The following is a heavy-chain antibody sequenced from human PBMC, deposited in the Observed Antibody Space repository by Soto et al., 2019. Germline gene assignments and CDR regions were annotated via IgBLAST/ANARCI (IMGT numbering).Heavy chain of an antibody. Sequence: PGGFLILYCAASGFTFISYAMHWVRQAPGKGMENVTAISSNGGSTYYANSVKGRFTISRDNSKNTLYLQMGSLRAEDMAVYYCARDHLWFGELLTGMDV. CDR3: ARDHLWFGELLTGMDV. J-gene: IGHJ6*01. V-gene: IGHV3-64*01. CDR1: GFTFISYA. D-gene: IGHD3-10*01. CDR2: ISSNGGST.